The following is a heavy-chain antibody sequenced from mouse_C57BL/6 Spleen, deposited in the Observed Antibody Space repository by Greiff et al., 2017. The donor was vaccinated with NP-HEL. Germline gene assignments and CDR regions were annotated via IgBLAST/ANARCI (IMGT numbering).Heavy chain of an antibody. D-gene: IGHD2-10*01. CDR1: GYTFTDYE. J-gene: IGHJ3*01. Sequence: LQESGAELVRPGASVTLSCKASGYTFTDYEMHWVKQTPVHGLEWIGAIDPETGGTGYNQKFKGKAILTADKSSSTAYMELRSLTSEDSAVYYCTRSLTYWAWFAYWGQGTLVTVSA. CDR3: TRSLTYWAWFAY. CDR2: IDPETGGT. V-gene: IGHV1-15*01.